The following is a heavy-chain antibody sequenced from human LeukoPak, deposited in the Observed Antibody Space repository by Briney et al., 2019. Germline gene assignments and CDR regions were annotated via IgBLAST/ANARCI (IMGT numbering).Heavy chain of an antibody. CDR1: GYTFTSYG. J-gene: IGHJ4*02. D-gene: IGHD2-15*01. Sequence: ASVKVSCKASGYTFTSYGISCVRQAPGQGLEWMGWISAYNGNTNYAQKFQSRVTMTTDTPTNTAYMELRSLRSDDTAVYYCVRDPGGGGSFDYWGQGTLVTVSS. V-gene: IGHV1-18*01. CDR2: ISAYNGNT. CDR3: VRDPGGGGSFDY.